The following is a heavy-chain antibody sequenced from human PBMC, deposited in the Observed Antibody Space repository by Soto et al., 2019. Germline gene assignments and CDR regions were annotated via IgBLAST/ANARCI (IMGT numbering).Heavy chain of an antibody. CDR3: ARDRYSSSWYWFDP. J-gene: IGHJ5*02. D-gene: IGHD6-13*01. V-gene: IGHV1-18*01. CDR1: GYTFTSYG. Sequence: VKVSCKASGYTFTSYGISWVRQAPGQGLEWMGWISAYNGNTNYAQKLQGRVTMTTDTSTSTAYMELRSLRSDDTAVYYCARDRYSSSWYWFDPWGQGTLVTVSS. CDR2: ISAYNGNT.